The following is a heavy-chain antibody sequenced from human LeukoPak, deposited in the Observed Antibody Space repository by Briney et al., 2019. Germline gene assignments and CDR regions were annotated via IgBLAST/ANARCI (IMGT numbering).Heavy chain of an antibody. V-gene: IGHV3-21*01. CDR1: GFTFSSYS. J-gene: IGHJ4*02. CDR2: ISSSSSYI. D-gene: IGHD1-7*01. Sequence: GGSLRLSCAASGFTFSSYSMNWVRQAPGKGLEWVSSISSSSSYIYYADSVKGRFAISRDNAKNSLYLQMNSLRAEDTAVYYCAREPTNYGNAYIDYWGQGTLVTVSS. CDR3: AREPTNYGNAYIDY.